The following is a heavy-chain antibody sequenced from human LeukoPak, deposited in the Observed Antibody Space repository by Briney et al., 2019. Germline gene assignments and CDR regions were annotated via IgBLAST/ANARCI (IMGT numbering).Heavy chain of an antibody. Sequence: SVKVSCKAAGGTFSSYAICWVRQAPGQGLEWMGGIIPIFGTANYAQKFQGRVTITADESTSTAYMELSSLRSEDTAVYYWARDRAAAHYFYYYAYGMDVWGQGTTVTVSS. CDR1: GGTFSSYA. J-gene: IGHJ6*02. D-gene: IGHD6-13*01. CDR3: ARDRAAAHYFYYYAYGMDV. V-gene: IGHV1-69*13. CDR2: IIPIFGTA.